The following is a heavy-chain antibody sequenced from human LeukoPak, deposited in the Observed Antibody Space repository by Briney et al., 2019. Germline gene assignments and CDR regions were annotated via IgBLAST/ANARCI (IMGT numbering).Heavy chain of an antibody. CDR1: GGTFSSYA. CDR2: IIPIFGTA. V-gene: IGHV1-69*13. Sequence: ASVKVSCKASGGTFSSYAISWVRQAPGQGLEWMGGIIPIFGTANYAQKFQGRVTITADESTSTAYMELSSLRSEDTAVYYCARDRDSSNWSPTFDYWGQGTLVTVSS. CDR3: ARDRDSSNWSPTFDY. J-gene: IGHJ4*02. D-gene: IGHD6-13*01.